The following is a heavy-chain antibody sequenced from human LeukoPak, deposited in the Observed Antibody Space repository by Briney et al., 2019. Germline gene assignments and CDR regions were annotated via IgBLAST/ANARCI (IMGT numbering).Heavy chain of an antibody. V-gene: IGHV4-31*03. J-gene: IGHJ4*02. CDR2: IRYSGST. Sequence: SETLSLTCTVSGGSISSGNYYCSWIRQHPGKGLEWIGYIRYSGSTLYNPSLKSRLSISVDTSKNQFSLMLSSVTAADTAMYYCARVCRDGYNCGDYWGQGTLVTVSS. CDR3: ARVCRDGYNCGDY. CDR1: GGSISSGNYY. D-gene: IGHD5-24*01.